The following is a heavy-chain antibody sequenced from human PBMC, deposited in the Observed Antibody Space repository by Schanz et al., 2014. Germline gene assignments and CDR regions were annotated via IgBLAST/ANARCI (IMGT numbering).Heavy chain of an antibody. Sequence: DVQLLESGGGLVKPGGSLRLSCTASGFTFSSYSMNWVRQAPGKGLEWVANIKKDGSEKYYVDSVKGRFTISRDNAKNSLFLQMNSLRPEDTAVYYCARGRVLESWGQGTLVTVSS. D-gene: IGHD1-1*01. V-gene: IGHV3-7*01. CDR2: IKKDGSEK. CDR3: ARGRVLES. J-gene: IGHJ5*02. CDR1: GFTFSSYS.